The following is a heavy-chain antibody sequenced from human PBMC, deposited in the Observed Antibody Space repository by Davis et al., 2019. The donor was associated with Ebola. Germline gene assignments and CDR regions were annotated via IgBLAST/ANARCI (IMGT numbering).Heavy chain of an antibody. Sequence: PSETLSLTCTVSGGSISSYYWSWIRQPPGKGLEWIGYIYYSGSTNYNPSLKSRVTISVDTSKNQFSLKLSSVTAADTAVYYCARQQEDYGGNPAGFGYWGQGTLVTVSS. CDR1: GGSISSYY. D-gene: IGHD4-23*01. J-gene: IGHJ4*02. CDR3: ARQQEDYGGNPAGFGY. CDR2: IYYSGST. V-gene: IGHV4-59*08.